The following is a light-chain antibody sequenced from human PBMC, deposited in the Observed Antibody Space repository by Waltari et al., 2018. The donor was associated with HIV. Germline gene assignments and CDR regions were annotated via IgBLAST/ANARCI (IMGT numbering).Light chain of an antibody. J-gene: IGLJ2*01. Sequence: QSALTQPASVSGSPGQSITISCTGTSSDLGIYNYVSWYQQHPGKAPKRLIYEVNNRPSGVSDRFSGSKSGNTASLSISGLQAEDEADYYCTSYTTRSTVIFGGGTSVTVL. CDR2: EVN. CDR1: SSDLGIYNY. V-gene: IGLV2-14*01. CDR3: TSYTTRSTVI.